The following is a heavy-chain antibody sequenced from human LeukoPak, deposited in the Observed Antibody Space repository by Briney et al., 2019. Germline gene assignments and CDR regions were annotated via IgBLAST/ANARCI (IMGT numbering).Heavy chain of an antibody. V-gene: IGHV3-23*01. D-gene: IGHD3-3*01. Sequence: PGGSLRLSCAASGFTFSSYSMSWVRQAPGKGLEWVSGISGSGDRTYYADAVKGRFTISRDNSKNTVYLQMDSLRAEDTAVYYCARERITILYYYGMDVWGQGTTVTVSS. CDR2: ISGSGDRT. CDR3: ARERITILYYYGMDV. J-gene: IGHJ6*02. CDR1: GFTFSSYS.